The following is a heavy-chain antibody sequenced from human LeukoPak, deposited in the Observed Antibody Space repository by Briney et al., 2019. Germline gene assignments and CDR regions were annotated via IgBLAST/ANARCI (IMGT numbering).Heavy chain of an antibody. CDR1: GLTFSSYA. D-gene: IGHD2-15*01. CDR2: ISYDGSDK. V-gene: IGHV3-30-3*01. Sequence: GGSLRLSCAASGLTFSSYAIHWVRQAPGKGPEWLARISYDGSDKDYAHSVKGRFTISRDNSKKTLYLQMNSLTAEDTALYHCAREGGHLIDARGAVDYWGQGTLVTVSS. CDR3: AREGGHLIDARGAVDY. J-gene: IGHJ4*02.